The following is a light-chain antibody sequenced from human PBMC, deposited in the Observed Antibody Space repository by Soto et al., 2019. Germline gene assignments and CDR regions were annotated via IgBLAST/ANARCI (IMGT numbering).Light chain of an antibody. J-gene: IGKJ2*01. CDR2: DAS. CDR1: HSVSSSY. V-gene: IGKV3D-20*01. Sequence: EIVLTQSPATLSLSPGERATLSCGASHSVSSSYLAWYQQKPGLAPRLLICDASSRATGIPDRFSGSESETDFTLTISRLEPEDFAVYYCQQYGSSPYTLGQGTKLEIK. CDR3: QQYGSSPYT.